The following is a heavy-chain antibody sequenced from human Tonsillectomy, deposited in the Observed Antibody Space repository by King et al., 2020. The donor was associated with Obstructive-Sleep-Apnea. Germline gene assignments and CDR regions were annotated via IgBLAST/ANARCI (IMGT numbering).Heavy chain of an antibody. CDR2: IYYSGST. Sequence: QLQESGPGLVKPSQTLSLTCAVSGGSISSGGYSWSWIRQPPGKGLEWIGYIYYSGSTSSNPSLKSRVTISVDTSKNQFSLKLSSVTAADTAVYYCARGMNSNKDLDYWGQGTLVTVSS. CDR1: GGSISSGGYS. CDR3: ARGMNSNKDLDY. V-gene: IGHV4-30-4*07. J-gene: IGHJ4*02. D-gene: IGHD6-13*01.